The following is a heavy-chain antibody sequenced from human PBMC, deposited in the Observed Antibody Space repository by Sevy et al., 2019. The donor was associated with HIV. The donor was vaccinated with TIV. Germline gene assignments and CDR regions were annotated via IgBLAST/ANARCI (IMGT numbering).Heavy chain of an antibody. V-gene: IGHV1-2*02. CDR3: ASGIHGGGAFDI. CDR1: GYTFTGYY. Sequence: ASVKVSCKASGYTFTGYYMHWVRQAPGQGLEWMGWINPNSRGTNYAQKFQGRVTMTRDTSISTAYMELSRLRSDDTAVYYCASGIHGGGAFDIWGQGTMVTVSS. J-gene: IGHJ3*02. CDR2: INPNSRGT. D-gene: IGHD5-18*01.